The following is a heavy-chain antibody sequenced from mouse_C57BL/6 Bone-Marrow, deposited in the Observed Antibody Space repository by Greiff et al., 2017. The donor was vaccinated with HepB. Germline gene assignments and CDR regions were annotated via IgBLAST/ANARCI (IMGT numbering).Heavy chain of an antibody. CDR2: ISDGGSYT. CDR3: ARRGSYAMDY. Sequence: VQLKQSGGGLVKPGGSLKLSCAASGFTFSSYAMSWVRQTPEKRLEWVATISDGGSYTYYPDNVKGRFTISRDNAKNNLYLQMSHLKSEDTAMYYCARRGSYAMDYWGQGTSVTVSS. J-gene: IGHJ4*01. V-gene: IGHV5-4*01. CDR1: GFTFSSYA.